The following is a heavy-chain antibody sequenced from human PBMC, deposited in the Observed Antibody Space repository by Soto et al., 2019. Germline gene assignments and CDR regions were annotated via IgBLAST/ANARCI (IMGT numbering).Heavy chain of an antibody. CDR2: ISYDGSNK. CDR3: AKEGIGDDNYYYYGMDV. CDR1: GFTFSSYG. D-gene: IGHD3-10*01. J-gene: IGHJ6*02. Sequence: GGSLRLSCAASGFTFSSYGMHWVRRAPGKGLEWVAVISYDGSNKYYADSVKGRFTISRDNSKNTLYLQMNSLRAEDTAVYYCAKEGIGDDNYYYYGMDVWGQGTTVTVSS. V-gene: IGHV3-30*18.